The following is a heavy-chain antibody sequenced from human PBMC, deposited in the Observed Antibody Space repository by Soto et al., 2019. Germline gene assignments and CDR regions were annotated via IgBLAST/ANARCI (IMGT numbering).Heavy chain of an antibody. V-gene: IGHV1-18*01. CDR2: ISAYNGNT. CDR1: GYTFTSYG. CDR3: ARLTSDITIFGVVIGEYYYYYGMDV. D-gene: IGHD3-3*01. Sequence: ASVKVSCKASGYTFTSYGISWVQQAPGQGLEWMGWISAYNGNTNYAQKLQGRVTMTTDTSTSTAYMELRSLRSDDTAVYYCARLTSDITIFGVVIGEYYYYYGMDVWGQGTTVTVSS. J-gene: IGHJ6*02.